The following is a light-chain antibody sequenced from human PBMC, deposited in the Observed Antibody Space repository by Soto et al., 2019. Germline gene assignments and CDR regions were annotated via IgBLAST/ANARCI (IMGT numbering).Light chain of an antibody. CDR3: AAWDDSLHAVV. J-gene: IGLJ2*01. CDR2: SND. CDR1: SSNIGSNT. Sequence: QAVVTQPPSASGTPGQRVTISCSGSSSNIGSNTVNWYQQLPGTAPKLLISSNDQRPSGVPDRFSGSKSGTSASLAISGLQSDDESDYYCAAWDDSLHAVVFSGGTKLTVL. V-gene: IGLV1-44*01.